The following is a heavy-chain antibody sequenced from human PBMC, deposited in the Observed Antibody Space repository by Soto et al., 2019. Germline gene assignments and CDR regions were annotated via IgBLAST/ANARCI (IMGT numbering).Heavy chain of an antibody. Sequence: EVQLAESGGGLVQPGGSLRLSCAASGFTFSYHYMDWVRQAPGKGLEWVGRSRDKVHSHTTEYAASVKGRFTISRGDSENSLYLQMNSLKTEDTAVYYCARGVVSTGYFDYWGQGTLVTVSS. V-gene: IGHV3-72*01. CDR2: SRDKVHSHTT. CDR3: ARGVVSTGYFDY. J-gene: IGHJ4*02. CDR1: GFTFSYHY. D-gene: IGHD5-12*01.